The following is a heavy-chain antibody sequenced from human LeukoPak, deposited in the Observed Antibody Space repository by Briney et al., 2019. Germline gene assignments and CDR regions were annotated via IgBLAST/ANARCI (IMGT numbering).Heavy chain of an antibody. CDR2: ISSTSSYI. V-gene: IGHV3-21*01. J-gene: IGHJ3*02. D-gene: IGHD3-22*01. CDR1: GFIISRYS. Sequence: PGGSLRLSCAASGFIISRYSMNCVRQAPGKGPEWVSFISSTSSYIYYADSVKGRFTISRDNAKNSLYLQMNSLRAEDTAVYYCLYDSSGGTDIWGQGTMVTVSS. CDR3: LYDSSGGTDI.